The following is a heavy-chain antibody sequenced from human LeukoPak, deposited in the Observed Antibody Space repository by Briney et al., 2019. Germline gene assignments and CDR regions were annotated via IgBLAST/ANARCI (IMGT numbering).Heavy chain of an antibody. J-gene: IGHJ5*02. CDR2: ISSSSSYI. CDR3: ARDLVASIYGDYDDWFDT. V-gene: IGHV3-21*01. CDR1: GFTFSSYS. Sequence: GGYLRLSCAASGFTFSSYSMNWLRPAPGKGLEWVSSISSSSSYIYYADSVKGRFTISRDNATNSLYLQMNSLRALDTAVYYCARDLVASIYGDYDDWFDTWGQETLVTVSS. D-gene: IGHD4-17*01.